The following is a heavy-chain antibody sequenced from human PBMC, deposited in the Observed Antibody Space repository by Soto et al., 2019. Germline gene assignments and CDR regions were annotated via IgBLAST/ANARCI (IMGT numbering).Heavy chain of an antibody. V-gene: IGHV3-7*03. Sequence: VGSLRLSCAVSGFTFSRFWMGWVRQAPGRGLEWVANIQQDGSEKYYVDSVKGRFTMSKDNVKNSLYLQMNSLGAEDTAVYYCARVRYGGYSYYFDYWGQGALVTVSS. CDR1: GFTFSRFW. CDR3: ARVRYGGYSYYFDY. D-gene: IGHD4-17*01. CDR2: IQQDGSEK. J-gene: IGHJ4*02.